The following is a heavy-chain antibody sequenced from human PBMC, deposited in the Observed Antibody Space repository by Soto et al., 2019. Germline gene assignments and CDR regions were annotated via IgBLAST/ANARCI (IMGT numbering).Heavy chain of an antibody. CDR1: GGSFSGYY. CDR3: ARGYYGGNLHDY. J-gene: IGHJ4*02. Sequence: SQTLSLTCAVYGGSFSGYYWSWIRQPPGKGLEWIGEINHSGSTNYNPSLKSRVTISVDTSKNQFSLKLSSVTAADTAVYYCARGYYGGNLHDYWGQGTLVTVSS. V-gene: IGHV4-34*01. CDR2: INHSGST. D-gene: IGHD4-17*01.